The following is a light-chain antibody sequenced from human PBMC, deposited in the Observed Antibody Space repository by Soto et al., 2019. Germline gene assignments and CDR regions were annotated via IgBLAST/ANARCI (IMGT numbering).Light chain of an antibody. Sequence: EIVLTQSPATLSLSPGERATLSCRASQSVSSYFSWYQQKHGHAPPLLIYDASSRATGIPARFSGSGAGTVSTLIIRSVEPEYFAVYYRQHGINWPPFTFGGGTKVEIK. V-gene: IGKV3-11*01. J-gene: IGKJ4*01. CDR3: QHGINWPPFT. CDR1: QSVSSY. CDR2: DAS.